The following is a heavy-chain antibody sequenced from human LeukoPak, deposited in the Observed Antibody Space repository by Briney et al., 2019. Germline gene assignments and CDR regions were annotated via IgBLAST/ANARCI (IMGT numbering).Heavy chain of an antibody. D-gene: IGHD6-19*01. Sequence: QTGRSLRLSCATSGFTFTSYGMHWVRQAPGKGLEWVTVIWYDGSNEYYIDSVKGRFTISRDNSKNTLYLQMNSLRAEDTAVYYCAKDPSRYSSGSYWFDPWGQGTLVTVSS. CDR3: AKDPSRYSSGSYWFDP. CDR2: IWYDGSNE. J-gene: IGHJ5*02. V-gene: IGHV3-33*06. CDR1: GFTFTSYG.